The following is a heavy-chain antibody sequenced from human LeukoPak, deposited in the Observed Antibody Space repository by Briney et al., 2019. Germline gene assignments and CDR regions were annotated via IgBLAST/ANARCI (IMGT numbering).Heavy chain of an antibody. CDR3: ARHYGP. D-gene: IGHD3-16*01. Sequence: SETLSLTCAVYGGSFSGYYWSWIRQHPGKGLEWIGYINYSGSTYYNPSLKSRVTISVDTSQNQFSLKLSSVTAADTAVYYCARHYGPWGQGTLVTVSS. CDR1: GGSFSGYY. J-gene: IGHJ5*02. CDR2: INYSGST. V-gene: IGHV4-34*09.